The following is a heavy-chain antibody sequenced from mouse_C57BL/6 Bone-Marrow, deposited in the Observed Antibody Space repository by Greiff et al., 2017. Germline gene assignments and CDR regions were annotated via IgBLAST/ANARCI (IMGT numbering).Heavy chain of an antibody. V-gene: IGHV1-82*01. J-gene: IGHJ2*01. D-gene: IGHD5-5*01. CDR1: GYAFSSSW. CDR2: IYPGDGDT. CDR3: ARVRLPYYFDY. Sequence: VQLQESGPELVKPGASVKISCKASGYAFSSSWMNWVKQRPGKGLEWIGRIYPGDGDTNYNGKFKGKATLTADKSSSTAYMQLSSLTSEDSAVYFCARVRLPYYFDYWGQGTTLTVSS.